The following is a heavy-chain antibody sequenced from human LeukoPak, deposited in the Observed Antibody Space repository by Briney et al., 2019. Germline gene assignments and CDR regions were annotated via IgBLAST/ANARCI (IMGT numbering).Heavy chain of an antibody. CDR3: ARSYGDYGVYFDY. Sequence: ASVKFSCTASGYTFTSYYMHWVRQTPGQGLEWMGIINPSGGSTSYAQKFQGRVTMTRDTSTSTVYMELSSLSSEDTAVYYCARSYGDYGVYFDYWGDCAIVPVSS. D-gene: IGHD4-17*01. J-gene: IGHJ4*01. CDR1: GYTFTSYY. CDR2: INPSGGST. V-gene: IGHV1-46*01.